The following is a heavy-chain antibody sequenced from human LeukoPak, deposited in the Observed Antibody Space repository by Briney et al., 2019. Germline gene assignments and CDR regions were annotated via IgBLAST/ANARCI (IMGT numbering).Heavy chain of an antibody. CDR1: GFTLSNYA. D-gene: IGHD2-15*01. J-gene: IGHJ6*02. Sequence: GGSLRLSCAASGFTLSNYAMHWVRQAPGKGLEWVAGISYNGSNKYYADSVKGRFTISSDNSKNTLYLQLNSLRAEGTAVYYCARTRYGSGGSYYSPCCYYYGMDVWGQGTTVTVSS. V-gene: IGHV3-30-3*01. CDR3: ARTRYGSGGSYYSPCCYYYGMDV. CDR2: ISYNGSNK.